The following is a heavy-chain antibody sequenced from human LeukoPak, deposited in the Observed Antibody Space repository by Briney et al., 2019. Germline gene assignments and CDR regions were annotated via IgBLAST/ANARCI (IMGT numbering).Heavy chain of an antibody. CDR1: GYTFTSYY. D-gene: IGHD3-3*01. J-gene: IGHJ5*02. V-gene: IGHV1-46*01. CDR3: ARDYYDFWSGYLWFDP. Sequence: ASVKVSCKASGYTFTSYYMHWVRQAPGQGLGWMGIINPSGGSTSYAQKFQGRVTITADESTSTAYMELSSLRSEDTAVYYCARDYYDFWSGYLWFDPWGQGTLVTVSS. CDR2: INPSGGST.